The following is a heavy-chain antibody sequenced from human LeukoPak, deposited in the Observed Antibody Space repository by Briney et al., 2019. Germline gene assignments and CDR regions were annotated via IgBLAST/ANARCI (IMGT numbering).Heavy chain of an antibody. CDR1: GGSFSGYY. D-gene: IGHD2-2*01. J-gene: IGHJ4*02. Sequence: PSETLSLTCAVYGGSFSGYYWSWIRQPPGKGLEWIGEINHSGSTNYNPSLKSRVTISVDTSKNQLSLKLSSVTAADTAVYYCARGVPGYCSTTSCYPFDYWGQGTLVTVSS. CDR3: ARGVPGYCSTTSCYPFDY. CDR2: INHSGST. V-gene: IGHV4-34*01.